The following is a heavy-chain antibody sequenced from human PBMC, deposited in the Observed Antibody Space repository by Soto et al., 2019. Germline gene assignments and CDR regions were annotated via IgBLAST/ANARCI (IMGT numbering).Heavy chain of an antibody. J-gene: IGHJ6*02. D-gene: IGHD1-26*01. V-gene: IGHV1-2*04. CDR1: GYTFTAYY. CDR3: TRGHSGSNYYYGLDV. CDR2: INPNSGDT. Sequence: QVQLVQSGAEVKKPGASVKVSCKASGYTFTAYYIHWVRQAPGQGLEWMGRINPNSGDTNYAQKFQGWVTMTRDTSISTAYVELSRLRSDDTAVYYCTRGHSGSNYYYGLDVWGQGTTVTVSS.